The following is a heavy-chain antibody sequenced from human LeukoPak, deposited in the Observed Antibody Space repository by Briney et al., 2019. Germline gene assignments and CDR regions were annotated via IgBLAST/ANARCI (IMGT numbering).Heavy chain of an antibody. CDR2: INHSGST. Sequence: SETLSLTCAVYGGSFSGYYWSWIRQPPGKGLEWIGEINHSGSTNYNPSLKSRVTISVDTSKNQFSLKLSSVTAADTAVYYCARAERLRYSSGWQRTSVYNWFDPWGQGTLVTVSS. CDR3: ARAERLRYSSGWQRTSVYNWFDP. D-gene: IGHD6-19*01. J-gene: IGHJ5*02. V-gene: IGHV4-34*01. CDR1: GGSFSGYY.